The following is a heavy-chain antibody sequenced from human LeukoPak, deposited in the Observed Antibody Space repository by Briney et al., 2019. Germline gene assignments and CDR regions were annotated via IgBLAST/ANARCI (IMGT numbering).Heavy chain of an antibody. D-gene: IGHD3-22*01. J-gene: IGHJ5*02. CDR3: AREYARGYYDSSGYYPRWFDP. Sequence: SETLSLTCTVSGGSISSGGYYWSWIRQHPGKGLEWIGYIYYSGSTYYNPSLKSRVTISVDTSKNQFSLKLSSVTAAHTAVYYCAREYARGYYDSSGYYPRWFDPWGQGTLVTVSS. V-gene: IGHV4-31*03. CDR2: IYYSGST. CDR1: GGSISSGGYY.